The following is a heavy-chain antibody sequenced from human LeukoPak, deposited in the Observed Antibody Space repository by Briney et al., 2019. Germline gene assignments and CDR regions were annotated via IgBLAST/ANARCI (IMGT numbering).Heavy chain of an antibody. CDR3: ASTVSGSSLFDY. CDR1: GFTFSSSG. J-gene: IGHJ4*02. D-gene: IGHD6-6*01. CDR2: IRYDGSNK. Sequence: GGSLRLSCAASGFTFSSSGMHWVRQAPGKGLEWVAFIRYDGSNKYYADSVKGRFTISRDNSKNTLYLQMNSLRAEDTAVYYCASTVSGSSLFDYWGQGTLVTVSS. V-gene: IGHV3-30*02.